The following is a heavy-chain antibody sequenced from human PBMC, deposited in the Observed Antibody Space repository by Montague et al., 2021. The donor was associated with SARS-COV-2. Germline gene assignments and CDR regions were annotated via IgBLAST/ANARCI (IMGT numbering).Heavy chain of an antibody. D-gene: IGHD4/OR15-4a*01. J-gene: IGHJ4*02. CDR1: GGSIRSGSYY. CDR2: IYSSGST. Sequence: TLSLTCTVSGGSIRSGSYYWSWIRQPAGKGLEWIGRIYSSGSTNYNPSLKSRVTMSVDTSKNQFSLKVSSVTAADTAMYYCARGGYGGWTGYYFDYWGQGTLVTVSS. CDR3: ARGGYGGWTGYYFDY. V-gene: IGHV4-61*02.